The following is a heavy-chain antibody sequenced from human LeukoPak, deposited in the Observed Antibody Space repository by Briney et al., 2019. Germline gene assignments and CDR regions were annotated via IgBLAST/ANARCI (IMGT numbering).Heavy chain of an antibody. CDR1: GFTFITYI. CDR3: ARDGVVTAILHAFDI. V-gene: IGHV3-48*01. J-gene: IGHJ3*02. CDR2: ISGSSSNI. D-gene: IGHD2-21*02. Sequence: GSLRLSCAASGFTFITYIMNWLRQAPAKGVKWVSYISGSSSNIYYADSVKGRFIISRENDKNSLYLQMNSLRAEDTAVYCCARDGVVTAILHAFDIWGQGTRVTVSS.